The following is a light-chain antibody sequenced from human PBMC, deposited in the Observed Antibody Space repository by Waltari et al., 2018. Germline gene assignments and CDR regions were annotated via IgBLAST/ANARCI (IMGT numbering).Light chain of an antibody. CDR1: SPNIGATP. CDR2: TTS. J-gene: IGLJ3*02. Sequence: QSVLTQPPSAAGTPGQRVPIPCSGGSPNIGATPVNWYQHLPGTAPKLLIYTTSHRPSGVPDRFSGSKSGTSASLAISGLQLLDEADYYCAAWDDSLDGWVFGGGTRVTVL. CDR3: AAWDDSLDGWV. V-gene: IGLV1-44*01.